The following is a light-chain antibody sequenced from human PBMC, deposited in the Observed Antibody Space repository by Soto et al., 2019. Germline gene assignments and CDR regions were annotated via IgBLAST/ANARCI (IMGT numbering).Light chain of an antibody. J-gene: IGKJ1*01. V-gene: IGKV3-15*01. CDR1: QSVSSN. CDR2: GAS. CDR3: QQYKNWPRT. Sequence: EIVMTQSPATLSVSPGERATLSCRASQSVSSNLAWYQQKPGQAPRLIIYGASTRATGIPDRFSGSGSGTEFTLTISSLQSEDFAVYYCQQYKNWPRTFGQGTKVEIK.